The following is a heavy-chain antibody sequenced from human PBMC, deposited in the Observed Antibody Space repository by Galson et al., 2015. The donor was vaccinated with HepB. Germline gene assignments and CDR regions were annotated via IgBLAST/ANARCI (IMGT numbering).Heavy chain of an antibody. J-gene: IGHJ4*02. CDR2: ISDVGAST. D-gene: IGHD3-22*01. CDR3: AKEGYDRSGYPHYLDY. Sequence: SLRLSCAASGFTFSSYAMSWVRQAPGKGLEWVSGISDVGASTYYADSVKGRFTISRDNSKNTLYLQMNSLRAEDTAVYYCAKEGYDRSGYPHYLDYWGQGTPVTVSS. CDR1: GFTFSSYA. V-gene: IGHV3-23*01.